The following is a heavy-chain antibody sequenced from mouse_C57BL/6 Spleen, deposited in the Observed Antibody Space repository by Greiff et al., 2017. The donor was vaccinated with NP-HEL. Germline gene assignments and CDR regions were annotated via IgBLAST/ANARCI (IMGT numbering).Heavy chain of an antibody. CDR1: GYTFTSYT. V-gene: IGHV1-4*01. J-gene: IGHJ3*01. Sequence: QVQFQQSGAELARPGASVKMSCKASGYTFTSYTMHWVNQRPGQGLEWIGHINPSSGYTKYNQKFKDKATLTADKSSSTAYMQLSSLTSEYSAVYYCATCYYYDVPFAYWGQGALVTVSA. CDR3: ATCYYYDVPFAY. CDR2: INPSSGYT. D-gene: IGHD2-4*01.